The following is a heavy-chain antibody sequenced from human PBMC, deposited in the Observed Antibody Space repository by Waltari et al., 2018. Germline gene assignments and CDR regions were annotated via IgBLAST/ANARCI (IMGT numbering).Heavy chain of an antibody. CDR2: SIPILGIA. J-gene: IGHJ4*02. V-gene: IGHV1-69*04. Sequence: QVQLVQSGAEVKKPGSSVKVSCKASGGTFSSYAISWVRQAPGQGLEWMGGSIPILGIANYAQNFQGRVTITADESTSTAYMELSSLRSEDTAVYYCARAGGSIVATLGGFDYWGQGTLVTVSS. CDR3: ARAGGSIVATLGGFDY. CDR1: GGTFSSYA. D-gene: IGHD5-12*01.